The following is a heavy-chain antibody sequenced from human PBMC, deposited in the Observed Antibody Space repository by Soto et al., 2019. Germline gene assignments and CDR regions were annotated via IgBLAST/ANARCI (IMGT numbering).Heavy chain of an antibody. CDR3: TRLGGGSCYYYGMDV. D-gene: IGHD1-26*01. CDR1: GFTFSGSA. J-gene: IGHJ6*02. Sequence: GGSLRLSCAASGFTFSGSAMHWVRQASGKGLEWVGRIRSKANSYATAYSASVKGRFTSSRDDSKNTAYLQMNSLTTEDTAVYHCTRLGGGSCYYYGMDVWGQGTTVTVSS. V-gene: IGHV3-73*01. CDR2: IRSKANSYAT.